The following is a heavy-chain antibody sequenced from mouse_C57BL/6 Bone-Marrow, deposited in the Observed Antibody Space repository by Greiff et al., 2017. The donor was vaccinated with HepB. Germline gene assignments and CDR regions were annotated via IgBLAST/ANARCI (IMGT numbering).Heavy chain of an antibody. V-gene: IGHV14-4*01. J-gene: IGHJ4*01. CDR3: TTAQATSYAMDY. Sequence: VQLKESGAELVRPGASVKLSCTASGFNIKDDYMHWVKQRPEQGLEWIGWIDPENGDTEYASKFQGKATITADTSSNTAYLQLSSLTSEDTAVYYCTTAQATSYAMDYWGQGTSVTVSS. CDR2: IDPENGDT. D-gene: IGHD3-2*02. CDR1: GFNIKDDY.